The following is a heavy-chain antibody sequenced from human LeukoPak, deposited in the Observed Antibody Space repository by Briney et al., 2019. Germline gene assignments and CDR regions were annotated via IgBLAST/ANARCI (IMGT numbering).Heavy chain of an antibody. D-gene: IGHD3-22*01. CDR2: INPNSGGT. CDR1: GYTFTGYY. CDR3: ARLEYDSSGYYYFDY. V-gene: IGHV1-2*02. Sequence: ASVKVSCEASGYTFTGYYMHWVRQAPGQGLEWMGWINPNSGGTNYAQKFQGRVTMTRDTSISTAYMELSRLRSDDTAVYYCARLEYDSSGYYYFDYWGQGALVTVSS. J-gene: IGHJ4*02.